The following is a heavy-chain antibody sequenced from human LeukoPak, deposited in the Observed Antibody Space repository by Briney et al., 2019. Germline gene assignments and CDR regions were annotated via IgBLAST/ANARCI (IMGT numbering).Heavy chain of an antibody. Sequence: GGSLRLSCAASGFTFSNYGMHWVRQAPGKGLEWVSYISSSSSTIYYADSVKGRFTISRDNAKNSLYLQMNSLRAEDTAVYYCARSTTVTTGWGQGTLVTVSS. J-gene: IGHJ4*02. CDR1: GFTFSNYG. V-gene: IGHV3-48*01. CDR3: ARSTTVTTG. D-gene: IGHD4-17*01. CDR2: ISSSSSTI.